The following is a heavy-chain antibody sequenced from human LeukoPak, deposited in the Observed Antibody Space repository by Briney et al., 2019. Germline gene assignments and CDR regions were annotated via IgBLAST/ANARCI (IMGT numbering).Heavy chain of an antibody. Sequence: VGSPRLSCRASGFSFNSYAMHWVRQAPGKGLEWLAFILHDGSKAYHADSINGRFTISRDNSNNTLFLQMSSLTTEDTGVYYCAKDRYGSGNNWLDPWGQGTLVTVTS. CDR2: ILHDGSKA. CDR3: AKDRYGSGNNWLDP. J-gene: IGHJ5*02. D-gene: IGHD3-10*01. V-gene: IGHV3-30*18. CDR1: GFSFNSYA.